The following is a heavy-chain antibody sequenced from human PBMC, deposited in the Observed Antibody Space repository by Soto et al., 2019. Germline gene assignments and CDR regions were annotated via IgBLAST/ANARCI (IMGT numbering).Heavy chain of an antibody. D-gene: IGHD2-2*03. Sequence: ASVKVSCKASGYTFTSYYMHWVRQAPGQGLECMGIINPSGGSTSYAQKFQGRVTMTRDTSISTAYMELSRLRSDDTAVYYCARDSIGYFISTSCSRGAFDIWGQGTMVTVSS. CDR2: INPSGGST. J-gene: IGHJ3*02. CDR3: ARDSIGYFISTSCSRGAFDI. V-gene: IGHV1-46*01. CDR1: GYTFTSYY.